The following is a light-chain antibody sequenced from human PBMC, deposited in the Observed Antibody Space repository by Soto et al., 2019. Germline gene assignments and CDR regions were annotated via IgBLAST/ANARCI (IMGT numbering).Light chain of an antibody. CDR1: SSNIGKTL. V-gene: IGLV1-51*01. CDR2: DDN. J-gene: IGLJ3*02. Sequence: QSVLTQPPSVSAAPGQKVTLSCSGSSSNIGKTLVAWYQHLPATAPKLLIYDDNRRPSGIPDRFSASKSGTSATLAITGLQTGYEADYYCETWDTNRSAVVFGGGTKVTVL. CDR3: ETWDTNRSAVV.